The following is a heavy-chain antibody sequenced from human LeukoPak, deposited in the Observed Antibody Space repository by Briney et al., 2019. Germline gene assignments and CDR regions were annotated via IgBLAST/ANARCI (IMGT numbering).Heavy chain of an antibody. J-gene: IGHJ5*02. CDR3: ARGHSYYYDSSGAPNWFDP. Sequence: GGSLRLSCAASGFTFDDYGMSWVRQAPGKGLEWVSGINWNGGSTGYADSVKGRFTISRDNAKNSLYLQKNSLRAEDTVSYYCARGHSYYYDSSGAPNWFDPWGQGTLVTVSS. V-gene: IGHV3-20*04. CDR2: INWNGGST. CDR1: GFTFDDYG. D-gene: IGHD3-22*01.